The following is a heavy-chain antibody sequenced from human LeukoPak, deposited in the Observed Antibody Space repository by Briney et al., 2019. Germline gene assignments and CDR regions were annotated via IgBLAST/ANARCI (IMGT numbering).Heavy chain of an antibody. CDR2: ISWNSGSI. D-gene: IGHD3-10*01. CDR1: GFTFDDYA. J-gene: IGHJ4*02. V-gene: IGHV3-9*01. CDR3: AKDRGSGSYLLLHYFDY. Sequence: PGGSLRLSCAASGFTFDDYAMHWVRQAPGKGLEWVSGISWNSGSIGYADSVKGRFTISRDNAKNSLYLQMNSLRAEDTALYYCAKDRGSGSYLLLHYFDYWGQGTLVTVSS.